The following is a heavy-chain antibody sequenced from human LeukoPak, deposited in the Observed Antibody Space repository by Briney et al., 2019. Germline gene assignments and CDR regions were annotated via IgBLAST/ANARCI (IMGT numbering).Heavy chain of an antibody. CDR2: IYSGGST. CDR3: ASMYSSSWPYYYYYMDV. J-gene: IGHJ6*03. CDR1: GFTVSSNY. Sequence: GGSLRLSCAASGFTVSSNYMSWVRQAPGKGLEWVSVIYSGGSTYYADSVKGRFTISRDNSKNTLYLQMNSLRAEDTAVYYCASMYSSSWPYYYYYMDVWGKGTTVTISS. V-gene: IGHV3-66*01. D-gene: IGHD6-13*01.